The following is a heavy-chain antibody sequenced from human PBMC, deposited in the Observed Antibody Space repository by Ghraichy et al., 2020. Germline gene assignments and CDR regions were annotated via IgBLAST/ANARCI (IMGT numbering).Heavy chain of an antibody. D-gene: IGHD3-22*01. Sequence: SCAVYGGSFSGYYWSWIRQPPGKGLEWIGEINHSGSTNYNPSLKSRVTISVDTSKNQFSLKLSSVTAADTAVYYCARGPWGYDSSGYSRERGARNSRYGMDVWGQGTTVTVSS. CDR2: INHSGST. V-gene: IGHV4-34*01. CDR1: GGSFSGYY. CDR3: ARGPWGYDSSGYSRERGARNSRYGMDV. J-gene: IGHJ6*02.